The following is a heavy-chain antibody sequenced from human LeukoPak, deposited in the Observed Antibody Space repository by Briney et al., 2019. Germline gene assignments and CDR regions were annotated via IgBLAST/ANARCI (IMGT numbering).Heavy chain of an antibody. Sequence: SETLSLTCTVSDYSISNTYYWGWIRQPPGKGLEWIGNIHHSGITNYNPSLKSRVSISVDASKNQFSLKLSSVTAADTAVYYCARDGGASQSDYWGQGTLVTVSS. CDR1: DYSISNTYY. D-gene: IGHD3-3*01. J-gene: IGHJ4*02. CDR3: ARDGGASQSDY. V-gene: IGHV4-38-2*02. CDR2: IHHSGIT.